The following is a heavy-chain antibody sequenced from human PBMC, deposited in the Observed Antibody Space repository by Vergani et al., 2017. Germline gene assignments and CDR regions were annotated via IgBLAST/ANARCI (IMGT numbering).Heavy chain of an antibody. D-gene: IGHD6-13*01. CDR3: VKDIAASGNYWYFDL. J-gene: IGHJ2*01. V-gene: IGHV3-9*01. Sequence: EVQLVESGGGLVQPGRSLRLSCAASGFNFDDYAMHWVRQAPGKGLEWVSGINWNSDSIAYADSVKGLFTISRDNAKNSLYLQMNSRRAEDTALSYGVKDIAASGNYWYFDLWGRGTLVTVSS. CDR1: GFNFDDYA. CDR2: INWNSDSI.